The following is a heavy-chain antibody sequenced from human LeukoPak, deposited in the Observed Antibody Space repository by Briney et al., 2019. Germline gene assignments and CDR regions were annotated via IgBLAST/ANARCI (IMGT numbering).Heavy chain of an antibody. CDR3: ATGYSYGFSRAVDY. V-gene: IGHV3-11*01. CDR1: GFTFSDYY. Sequence: GRSLRLSCAASGFTFSDYYMSWIRQAPGKGLEWVSYISSSGSTVYYADSVKGRFTISRDNAKNSLYLQMNSLRAEDTAVYYCATGYSYGFSRAVDYWGQGTLVTVSS. D-gene: IGHD5-18*01. J-gene: IGHJ4*02. CDR2: ISSSGSTV.